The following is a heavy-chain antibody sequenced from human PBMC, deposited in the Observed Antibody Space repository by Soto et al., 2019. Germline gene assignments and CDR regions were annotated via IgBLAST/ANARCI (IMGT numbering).Heavy chain of an antibody. CDR1: GFTFDDYG. Sequence: GGSLRLSCAASGFTFDDYGMSWVRQAPGKGLEWVSGINWNGGSTGYADSVKGRFTISRDNAKNTLYLQMNSLRAEDTAVYYCAKAAPYCSSTSCPKTKYYYYYYMDVWGKGTTVTVSS. D-gene: IGHD2-2*01. J-gene: IGHJ6*03. V-gene: IGHV3-20*04. CDR2: INWNGGST. CDR3: AKAAPYCSSTSCPKTKYYYYYYMDV.